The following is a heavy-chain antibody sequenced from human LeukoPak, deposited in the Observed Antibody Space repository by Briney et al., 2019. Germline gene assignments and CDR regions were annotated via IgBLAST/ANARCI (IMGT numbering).Heavy chain of an antibody. CDR1: GGSVSGTTYF. Sequence: SETLSLTCSVSGGSVSGTTYFWAWIRQPPGKGLEWIGDVFHSGNTHYNPSLQSRVTISLDTSTNQFFLKLTSVTAADTARYFCASDQTQYFDYWGQGALVTVSS. CDR2: VFHSGNT. CDR3: ASDQTQYFDY. J-gene: IGHJ4*02. V-gene: IGHV4-61*05. D-gene: IGHD2-2*01.